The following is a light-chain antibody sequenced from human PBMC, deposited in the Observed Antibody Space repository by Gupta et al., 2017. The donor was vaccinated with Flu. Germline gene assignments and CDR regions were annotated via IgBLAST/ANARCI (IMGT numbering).Light chain of an antibody. J-gene: IGLJ2*01. CDR3: QTWGTGIHVV. Sequence: QLVLTHSPSASASLGASVKLTCTLSSGHSSYAIAWHQQQPEKGPRYLMKLNSDGSHSKGDGIPDRFSGSSSGAERYLTISSLQAEDEADYYCQTWGTGIHVVFGGGTKLTVL. CDR2: LNSDGSH. CDR1: SGHSSYA. V-gene: IGLV4-69*01.